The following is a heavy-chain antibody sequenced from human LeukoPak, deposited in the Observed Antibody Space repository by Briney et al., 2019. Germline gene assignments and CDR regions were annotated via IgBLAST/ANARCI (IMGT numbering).Heavy chain of an antibody. CDR3: ARKSGVAVAGNWFDP. J-gene: IGHJ5*02. V-gene: IGHV4-34*01. CDR2: INHSGST. CDR1: GGSFSGYY. Sequence: SETLSLTCAVYGGSFSGYYWSWIRQPPGKGLEWIGEINHSGSTNYNPSLKSRVTISVDTSKNQFSLKLSSVTAAHTAEYYCARKSGVAVAGNWFDPWGQGTLVTVSS. D-gene: IGHD6-19*01.